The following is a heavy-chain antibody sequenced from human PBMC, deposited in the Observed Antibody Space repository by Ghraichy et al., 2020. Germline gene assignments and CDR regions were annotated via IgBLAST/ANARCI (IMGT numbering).Heavy chain of an antibody. CDR3: ARELGSGWSGFDY. J-gene: IGHJ4*02. V-gene: IGHV3-30-3*01. CDR1: GFTFSSYA. CDR2: ISYDGSNK. Sequence: GGSLRLSCAASGFTFSSYAMHWVRQAPGKGLEWVAVISYDGSNKYYADSVKGRFTISRDNSKNTLYLQMNSLRAEDTAVYYCARELGSGWSGFDYWGQGTLVTVSS. D-gene: IGHD6-19*01.